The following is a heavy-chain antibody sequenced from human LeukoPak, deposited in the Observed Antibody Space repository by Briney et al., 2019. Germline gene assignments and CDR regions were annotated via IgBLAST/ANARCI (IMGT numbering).Heavy chain of an antibody. V-gene: IGHV4-39*07. CDR2: IYYSGST. CDR3: ARDGSGGSRYYYYYYYMDV. Sequence: KASETLSLTCTVSGYSISSGYGYYWGWIRQPPGKGLEWIGSIYYSGSTYYNPSLKGRVTISVDTSKNQFSLKLSSVTAADTAVYYCARDGSGGSRYYYYYYYMDVWGKGTTVTVSS. CDR1: GYSISSGYGYY. J-gene: IGHJ6*03. D-gene: IGHD3-10*01.